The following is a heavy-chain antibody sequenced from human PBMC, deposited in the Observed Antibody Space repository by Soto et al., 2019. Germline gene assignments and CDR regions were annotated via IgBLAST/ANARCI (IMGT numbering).Heavy chain of an antibody. CDR2: INHSGST. Sequence: SETLSLTCAVYGGSFSGYYWSWISQPPGKGLEWIGEINHSGSTNYNPSLKSRVTISVDTSKNQFSLKLSSVTAADTAVYYCARGRTMVRGVIISTYSYYYMDVWGKGTTVTVSS. V-gene: IGHV4-34*01. J-gene: IGHJ6*03. D-gene: IGHD3-10*01. CDR3: ARGRTMVRGVIISTYSYYYMDV. CDR1: GGSFSGYY.